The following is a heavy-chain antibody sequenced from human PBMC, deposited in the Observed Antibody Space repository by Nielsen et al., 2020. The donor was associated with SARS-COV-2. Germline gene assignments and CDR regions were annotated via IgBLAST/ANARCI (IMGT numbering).Heavy chain of an antibody. V-gene: IGHV3-66*01. CDR3: ARDNWGRMDV. D-gene: IGHD7-27*01. J-gene: IGHJ6*02. Sequence: GESLKISCGASGFTISSSFMSWVRQAAGKGLDWVSVIYTDGSTSHPDSVKGRFTISRDNSKNTLYLQMNSLRAEDTAVYYRARDNWGRMDVWGQGTTVTVSS. CDR2: IYTDGST. CDR1: GFTISSSF.